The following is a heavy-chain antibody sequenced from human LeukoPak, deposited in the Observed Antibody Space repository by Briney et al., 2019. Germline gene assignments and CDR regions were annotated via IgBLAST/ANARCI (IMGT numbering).Heavy chain of an antibody. V-gene: IGHV3-23*01. D-gene: IGHD3-22*01. Sequence: GGSLRLSCAASGFTFSSYAMSWVRQAPGKGLEWVSAISGSGGSTYYADSVKGRFTISRDNSKNTLYLQMNSLRAEGTAVYYCAKEGESTMIVVVIGYFDYWGQGTLVTVSS. CDR1: GFTFSSYA. J-gene: IGHJ4*02. CDR3: AKEGESTMIVVVIGYFDY. CDR2: ISGSGGST.